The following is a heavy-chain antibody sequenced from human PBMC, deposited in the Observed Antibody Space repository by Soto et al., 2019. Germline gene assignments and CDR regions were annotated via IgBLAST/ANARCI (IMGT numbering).Heavy chain of an antibody. CDR1: GFTFSDYY. CDR3: AGGVPFGELYLDDY. D-gene: IGHD3-10*01. Sequence: PGGSLRLSCAASGFTFSDYYMSWIRQAPGKGLEWVSYISSSGSTIYYADSVKGRFTISRDNAKNSLYLQMNSLRAEDTAVYYCAGGVPFGELYLDDYWGQGTLVTVSS. J-gene: IGHJ4*02. V-gene: IGHV3-11*01. CDR2: ISSSGSTI.